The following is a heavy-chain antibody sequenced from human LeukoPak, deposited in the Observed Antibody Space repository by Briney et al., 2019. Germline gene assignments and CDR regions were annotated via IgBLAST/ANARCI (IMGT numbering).Heavy chain of an antibody. CDR1: GGTFSSYA. V-gene: IGHV1-69*01. D-gene: IGHD3-3*01. CDR3: ARGSFTIFGVVQNWFDP. CDR2: IIPIFGTA. Sequence: SVKVSCKASGGTFSSYAISWVRQAPGQGLEWMGGIIPIFGTANYAQKFQGRVTITADESTSTAYMELSSLRSEDTAVYYCARGSFTIFGVVQNWFDPWGQGTLVTVSS. J-gene: IGHJ5*02.